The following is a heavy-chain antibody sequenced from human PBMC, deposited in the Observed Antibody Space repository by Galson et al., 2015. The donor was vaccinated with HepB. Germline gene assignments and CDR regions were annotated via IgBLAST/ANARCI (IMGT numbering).Heavy chain of an antibody. Sequence: TLFLTCTVSGASIGSGLYYWNWIRQPPGKGLEWIGYIYHSGSTFYNPSLRSRVVISTDKSNNQFSLNLTSVTAADTAVYYCARDPNHGGGLYYFDHWGQGSLVTVSS. CDR3: ARDPNHGGGLYYFDH. D-gene: IGHD3-16*01. J-gene: IGHJ4*02. V-gene: IGHV4-30-4*01. CDR1: GASIGSGLYY. CDR2: IYHSGST.